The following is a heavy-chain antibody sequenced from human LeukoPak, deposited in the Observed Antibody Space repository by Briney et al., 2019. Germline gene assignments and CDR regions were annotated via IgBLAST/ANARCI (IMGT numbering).Heavy chain of an antibody. CDR3: AREKEYYYDSSGYNFDY. CDR2: INPNSGGT. J-gene: IGHJ4*02. CDR1: GYTFTGYY. Sequence: GASVKVSCKASGYTFTGYYMHWVRQVPGQGLEWMGWINPNSGGTNYAQKFQGRVTMTRDTSISTAYMELSRLRSDDTAVYYCAREKEYYYDSSGYNFDYWGQGTLVTVSS. V-gene: IGHV1-2*02. D-gene: IGHD3-22*01.